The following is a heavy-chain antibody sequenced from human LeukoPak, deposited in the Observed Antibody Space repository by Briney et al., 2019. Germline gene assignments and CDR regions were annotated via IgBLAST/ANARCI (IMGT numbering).Heavy chain of an antibody. D-gene: IGHD2-21*02. V-gene: IGHV4-38-2*02. Sequence: PSETLSLTCTVSGYSLSSGYYWGWIRQPPGKGLEWIGSIYHRGSTYYNPSLKSRVTISVDTSKNQFSLKLNSVTAADTAVYYCARYRNCGSDCYDAFDIWGQGTMVTVSS. CDR2: IYHRGST. CDR1: GYSLSSGYY. CDR3: ARYRNCGSDCYDAFDI. J-gene: IGHJ3*02.